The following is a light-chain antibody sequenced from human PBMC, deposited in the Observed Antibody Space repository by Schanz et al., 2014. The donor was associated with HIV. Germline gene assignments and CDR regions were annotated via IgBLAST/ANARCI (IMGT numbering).Light chain of an antibody. CDR3: ATWDDSLNAWV. V-gene: IGLV2-14*02. Sequence: QSALTQPASVSGSPGQSVTISCTGTISDVGNYNLVSWYQQHPGKAPKLMIYEVSERPSGVPDRFSGSKSGTSASLAISGLKSEDEADYYCATWDDSLNAWVFGGGTKLTVL. J-gene: IGLJ3*02. CDR1: ISDVGNYNL. CDR2: EVS.